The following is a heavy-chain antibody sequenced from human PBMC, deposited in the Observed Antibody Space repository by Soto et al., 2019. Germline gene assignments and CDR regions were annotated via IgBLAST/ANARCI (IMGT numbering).Heavy chain of an antibody. CDR1: GFTFSSYA. CDR2: ISYDGSNK. D-gene: IGHD3-10*01. CDR3: ARDRYYYGSGRPHGGWFDP. V-gene: IGHV3-30-3*01. J-gene: IGHJ5*02. Sequence: QVQLVESGGGVVQPGRSLRLSCAASGFTFSSYAMHWVRQAPGKGLEWVAVISYDGSNKYYADSVKGRFTISRDNSKNTLYRQMNSLRAEDTAVYYCARDRYYYGSGRPHGGWFDPWGQGTLVTVSS.